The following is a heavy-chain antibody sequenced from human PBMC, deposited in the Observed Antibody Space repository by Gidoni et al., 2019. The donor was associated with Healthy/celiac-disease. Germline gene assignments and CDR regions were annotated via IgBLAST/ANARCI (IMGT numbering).Heavy chain of an antibody. CDR3: AAIPEATVTNYYFDY. J-gene: IGHJ4*02. CDR1: GFTFDDYA. D-gene: IGHD4-4*01. Sequence: EVQLVASGGGLVQPGSSLRLSCAASGFTFDDYAMHWVRQAPGKGMEWVSGISWNSGSIGYADSVKGRFTISRDNAKNSLYLQMNSLRAEDTALYYCAAIPEATVTNYYFDYWGQGTLVTVSS. CDR2: ISWNSGSI. V-gene: IGHV3-9*01.